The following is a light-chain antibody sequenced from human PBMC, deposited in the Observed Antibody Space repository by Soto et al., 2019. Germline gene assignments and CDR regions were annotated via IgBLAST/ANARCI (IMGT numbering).Light chain of an antibody. J-gene: IGKJ1*01. V-gene: IGKV1-5*03. CDR1: ESISNF. Sequence: GDSVTITCRASESISNFLAWYQQKPGKAPNLLIYKASSLESGVPSRFSGSGSGTEFTLTISSLQPDDFGTYYCQQYNSFAWTFGQGTKVDIK. CDR3: QQYNSFAWT. CDR2: KAS.